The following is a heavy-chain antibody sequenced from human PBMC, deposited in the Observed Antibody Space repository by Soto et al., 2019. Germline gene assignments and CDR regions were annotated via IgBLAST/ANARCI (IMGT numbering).Heavy chain of an antibody. CDR1: GFTFSSYA. CDR2: ISYDGSNK. CDR3: ARARSSGYLVIDY. D-gene: IGHD3-22*01. J-gene: IGHJ4*02. Sequence: SGGSLRLSCAASGFTFSSYAMHWVRQAPGKGLEWVAVISYDGSNKYYADSVKGRFTISRDNSKNTLYLQMNSLRAEDTAVYYCARARSSGYLVIDYWGQGTLVTVSS. V-gene: IGHV3-30-3*01.